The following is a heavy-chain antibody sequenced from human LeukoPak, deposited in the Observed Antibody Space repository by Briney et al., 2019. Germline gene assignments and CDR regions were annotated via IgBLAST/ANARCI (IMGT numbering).Heavy chain of an antibody. V-gene: IGHV3-64D*06. CDR1: GFTFTNYA. CDR2: ISSDAITT. CDR3: VKDKYSGYDSPFDY. J-gene: IGHJ4*02. D-gene: IGHD5-12*01. Sequence: PGGSLGLSRSASGFTFTNYAIHWVRQAPGKGLEYVSGISSDAITTYHADSVKGRFTISRDNSKNTLYLQMNSLRTEDTAVYYCVKDKYSGYDSPFDYWGQGTLVAVSS.